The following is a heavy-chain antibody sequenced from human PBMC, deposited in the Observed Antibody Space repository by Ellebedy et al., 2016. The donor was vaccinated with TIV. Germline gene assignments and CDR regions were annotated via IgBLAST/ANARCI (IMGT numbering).Heavy chain of an antibody. CDR3: TTDRGEAVRPLFDC. CDR2: LKSKVDGGTT. D-gene: IGHD6-6*01. V-gene: IGHV3-15*01. J-gene: IGHJ4*02. Sequence: GESLKISXAASGFTFSDYYMSWIRQAPGKGLEWVGRLKSKVDGGTTDYAAPVKGRFTISRDGSKNTLFLQMNGLKTDDTAVYYCTTDRGEAVRPLFDCWGQGTLVTASS. CDR1: GFTFSDYY.